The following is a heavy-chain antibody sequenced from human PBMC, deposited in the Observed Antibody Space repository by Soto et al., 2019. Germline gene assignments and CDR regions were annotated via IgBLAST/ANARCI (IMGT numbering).Heavy chain of an antibody. D-gene: IGHD6-13*01. CDR1: GGSISSGGYY. J-gene: IGHJ4*02. V-gene: IGHV4-31*03. CDR3: ASRSAAAGTGYFDY. Sequence: SETLSLTCTVSGGSISSGGYYWSWIRQHPGKGLEWIGYIYYSGSTYYNPSLKSRVTISVDTSKNQFSLKLNSVTAAATAVYYCASRSAAAGTGYFDYWGQGTLVTVSS. CDR2: IYYSGST.